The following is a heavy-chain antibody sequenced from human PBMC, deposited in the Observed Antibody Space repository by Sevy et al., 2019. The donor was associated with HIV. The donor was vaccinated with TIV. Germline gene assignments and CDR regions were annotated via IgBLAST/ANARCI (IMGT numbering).Heavy chain of an antibody. D-gene: IGHD5-12*01. CDR3: ARATYSGYTDY. V-gene: IGHV4-31*03. CDR2: IDYSGST. J-gene: IGHJ4*02. Sequence: SETLSLTCTVSGGSISSGGYYWSWIRQHPGKGLEWIGYIDYSGSTYYNPSLKSRVTITVDTSKNQFSLKLSSVTAADTAVYYCARATYSGYTDYWGQGTLVTVSS. CDR1: GGSISSGGYY.